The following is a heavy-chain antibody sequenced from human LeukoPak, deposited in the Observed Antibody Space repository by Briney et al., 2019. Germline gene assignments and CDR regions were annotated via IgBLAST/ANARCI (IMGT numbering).Heavy chain of an antibody. D-gene: IGHD5-12*01. CDR2: ISNTGSAM. Sequence: GGSLRLSCATSGFTVSDYYMNWLRQAPGRGLEWVSYISNTGSAMYYADSGQGRLTISRANAKNSVYLHMNSPRAEDTAVYYCAPDASGYFGPWGQGPLVTVSS. CDR1: GFTVSDYY. CDR3: APDASGYFGP. V-gene: IGHV3-11*01. J-gene: IGHJ5*02.